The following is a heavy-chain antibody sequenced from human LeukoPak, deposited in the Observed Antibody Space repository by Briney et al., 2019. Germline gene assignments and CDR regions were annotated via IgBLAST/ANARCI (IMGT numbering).Heavy chain of an antibody. CDR2: ISYDGSNK. CDR3: ARDPDGYASHFDY. V-gene: IGHV3-30-3*01. J-gene: IGHJ4*02. D-gene: IGHD5-24*01. CDR1: GFTFSSYA. Sequence: PGGSLRLSCAASGFTFSSYAMHWVRQAPGKGLEWVAVISYDGSNKYCADSAKGRFTISRDNSKNTLYLQMNSLRAEDTAVYYCARDPDGYASHFDYWGQGTLVTVSS.